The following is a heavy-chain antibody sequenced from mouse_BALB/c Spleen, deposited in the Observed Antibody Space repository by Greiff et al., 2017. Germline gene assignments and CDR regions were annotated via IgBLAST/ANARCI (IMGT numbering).Heavy chain of an antibody. CDR3: ARYYYGSSPLYYYAMDY. Sequence: VQLQQPGAELVKPGASVKLSCKASGYTFTSYWMHWVKQRPGQGLEWIGEINPSNGRTNYNEKFKSKATLTVDKSSSTAYMQLSSLTSEDSAVYYCARYYYGSSPLYYYAMDYWGQGTSVTVSS. CDR1: GYTFTSYW. D-gene: IGHD1-1*01. V-gene: IGHV1S81*02. CDR2: INPSNGRT. J-gene: IGHJ4*01.